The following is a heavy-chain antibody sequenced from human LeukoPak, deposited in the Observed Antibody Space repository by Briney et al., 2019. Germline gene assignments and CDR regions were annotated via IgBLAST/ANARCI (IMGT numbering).Heavy chain of an antibody. Sequence: GGSLRLSCAASGFTLNSYSMNWVRQAPGKGLEWASSISSSSSYIYYADSVKGRFTISRDNAKNSLFLEMNSLRAEDTAVYYCALILGGQDPHYFYYGMDVWGQGTTVTVSS. D-gene: IGHD2-21*01. J-gene: IGHJ6*02. CDR2: ISSSSSYI. V-gene: IGHV3-21*01. CDR3: ALILGGQDPHYFYYGMDV. CDR1: GFTLNSYS.